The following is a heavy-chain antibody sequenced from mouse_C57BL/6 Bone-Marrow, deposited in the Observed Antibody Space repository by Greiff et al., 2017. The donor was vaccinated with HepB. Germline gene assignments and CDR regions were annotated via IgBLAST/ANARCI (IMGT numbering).Heavy chain of an antibody. D-gene: IGHD1-1*01. CDR2: IWSDGST. J-gene: IGHJ4*01. CDR3: ARQRDYYGSSYNYAMDY. V-gene: IGHV2-6-1*01. CDR1: GFSLTSYG. Sequence: VMLVESGPGLVAPSQSLSITCTVSGFSLTSYGVHWVRQPPGKGLEWLVVIWSDGSTTFNSALKSRLSISKDNSKSQVFLKMNSLQTDDTAMYYCARQRDYYGSSYNYAMDYWGQGTSVTVSS.